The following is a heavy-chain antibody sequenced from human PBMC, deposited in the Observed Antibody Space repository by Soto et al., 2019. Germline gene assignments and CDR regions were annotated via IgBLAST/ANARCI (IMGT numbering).Heavy chain of an antibody. Sequence: QITLKESGPTLVKPTQTLTLTCTFSGFSVSTSGVGVAWIRQPPGKALEWLALIYWDGDERYSPFLQSRVTITKETSKHQVVLTMTNMDPVDTATYYCAHKGGRGAGMDVWGQGTTVTVSS. J-gene: IGHJ6*02. D-gene: IGHD2-15*01. CDR3: AHKGGRGAGMDV. CDR1: GFSVSTSGVG. CDR2: IYWDGDE. V-gene: IGHV2-5*02.